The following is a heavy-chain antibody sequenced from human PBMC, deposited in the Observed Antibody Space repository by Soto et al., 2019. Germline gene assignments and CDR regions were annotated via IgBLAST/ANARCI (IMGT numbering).Heavy chain of an antibody. D-gene: IGHD5-12*01. J-gene: IGHJ6*02. Sequence: GGSLRLSCAASGFTFSSYSMNWVRQAPGKGLEWVSYISSSSSTIYYADSVKGRFTISRDNAKNSLYLQMNSLRAEDTAVYYCARDGFTDGSYYYYGMDVWGQGTTVTVSS. CDR2: ISSSSSTI. CDR1: GFTFSSYS. CDR3: ARDGFTDGSYYYYGMDV. V-gene: IGHV3-48*01.